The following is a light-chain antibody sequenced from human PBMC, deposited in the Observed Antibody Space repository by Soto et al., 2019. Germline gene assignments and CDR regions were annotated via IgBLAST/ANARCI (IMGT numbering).Light chain of an antibody. CDR1: SSNIGAGYD. CDR2: GNT. CDR3: QSHDSSLNSWV. J-gene: IGLJ3*02. V-gene: IGLV1-40*01. Sequence: QSVLTQPPSMSGAPGQRVTISCTGRSSNIGAGYDVHWYQHLPGTAPKLLIYGNTNRPSGVPDRFSGSKSGTSASLAITGLQAEDEADYYCQSHDSSLNSWVFGGGTQLTVL.